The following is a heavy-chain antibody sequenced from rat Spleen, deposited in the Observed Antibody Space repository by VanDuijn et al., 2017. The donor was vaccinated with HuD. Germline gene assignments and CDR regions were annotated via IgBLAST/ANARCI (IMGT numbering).Heavy chain of an antibody. J-gene: IGHJ3*01. V-gene: IGHV5-25*01. CDR2: ISSGGVGT. Sequence: EVQLMESGGGSVQPGRSLKLSCAASGFTFSSSPMAWVRQAPKKGLYWVASISSGGVGTYYSDSVKGRFTTSRDNAKSTLYLQMDSLRSEDTASYYCARQYNGYTDWGQGTLVTVSS. CDR1: GFTFSSSP. D-gene: IGHD1-7*01. CDR3: ARQYNGYTD.